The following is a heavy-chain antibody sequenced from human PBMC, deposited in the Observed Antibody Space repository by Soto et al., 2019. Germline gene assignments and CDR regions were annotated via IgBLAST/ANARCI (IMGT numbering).Heavy chain of an antibody. CDR2: IDPSDSYT. CDR1: GYSFTSYW. V-gene: IGHV5-10-1*01. J-gene: IGHJ4*02. Sequence: GESLKISCKGSGYSFTSYWISWVRQMPGKGLEWMGRIDPSDSYTSYSPSFQGHVTISADKSISTAYLQWSSLKASDTAMYYCARHRYCSGGSCYDFDYWGQGTLVTVSS. D-gene: IGHD2-15*01. CDR3: ARHRYCSGGSCYDFDY.